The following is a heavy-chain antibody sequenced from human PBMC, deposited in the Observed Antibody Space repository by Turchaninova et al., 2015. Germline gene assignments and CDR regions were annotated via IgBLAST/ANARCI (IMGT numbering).Heavy chain of an antibody. D-gene: IGHD6-13*01. CDR3: ARGSSWPLEY. CDR1: GDSVSSNSAA. V-gene: IGHV6-1*01. Sequence: QVQLQQSGPGLVEPSQTLSVPCAISGDSVSSNSAAWHWIRQSPSRGVEGLGRKYYRSKWYNDYAVAVQSPIIINPDTSKNQFSLQLNSVTPEDTAVYYCARGSSWPLEYWGQGTLVTVSS. J-gene: IGHJ4*02. CDR2: KYYRSKWYN.